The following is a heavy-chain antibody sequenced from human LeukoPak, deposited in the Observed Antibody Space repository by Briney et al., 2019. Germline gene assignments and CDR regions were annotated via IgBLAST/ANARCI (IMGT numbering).Heavy chain of an antibody. CDR2: MNPNSGNT. Sequence: ASVKVSCKASGYTFTSYDINWVRQATGQGLEWMGWMNPNSGNTGYAQKFQGRVTMTRNTSISTAYMELSSLRSEDTAVYYCAKIVGATLPFDYWGQGTLVTVSS. J-gene: IGHJ4*02. V-gene: IGHV1-8*01. CDR1: GYTFTSYD. D-gene: IGHD1-26*01. CDR3: AKIVGATLPFDY.